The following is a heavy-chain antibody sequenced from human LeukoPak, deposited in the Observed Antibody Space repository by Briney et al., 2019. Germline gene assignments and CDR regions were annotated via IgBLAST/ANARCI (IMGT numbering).Heavy chain of an antibody. V-gene: IGHV3-48*03. CDR1: GLTFSSSE. Sequence: PGGSLRLSCAASGLTFSSSEMNWVRQAPGKGLEWVSYISSSATTIYYAHSVKGRFTISRDNAKNSLYLQMNSLRAEDTAVYYCARAFSSGWFHFDCWGQGTLVTVSS. D-gene: IGHD6-19*01. CDR2: ISSSATTI. J-gene: IGHJ4*02. CDR3: ARAFSSGWFHFDC.